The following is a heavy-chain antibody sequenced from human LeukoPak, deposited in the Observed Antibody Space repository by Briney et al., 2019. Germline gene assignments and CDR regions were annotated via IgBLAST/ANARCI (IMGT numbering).Heavy chain of an antibody. V-gene: IGHV4-59*08. CDR2: TYYSGST. D-gene: IGHD3-3*01. Sequence: PSETLSLTCTVSGGSISSYYWSWIRQPPGKGLEWIGYTYYSGSTNYNPSLKSRVTISVDTSKNQFSLKLSSVTAADTAVYYCARQLVDYDFWSGYYLGWFDPWGQGTLVTVSS. CDR3: ARQLVDYDFWSGYYLGWFDP. CDR1: GGSISSYY. J-gene: IGHJ5*02.